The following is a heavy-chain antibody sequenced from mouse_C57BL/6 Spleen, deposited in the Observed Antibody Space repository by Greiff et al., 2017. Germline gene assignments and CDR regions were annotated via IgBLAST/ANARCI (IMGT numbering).Heavy chain of an antibody. CDR2: IDPSDSYT. J-gene: IGHJ2*01. V-gene: IGHV1-69*01. D-gene: IGHD1-1*01. CDR1: GYTFTSYW. Sequence: QVQLQQPGAELVMPGASVKLSCKASGYTFTSYWMHWVKQRPGQGLEWIGEIDPSDSYTNYNQKFKGKSTLTVDKSSSTAYMQLSSLTSEDSAVYYCARRGNFITTVVATDYWGQGTTLTVSS. CDR3: ARRGNFITTVVATDY.